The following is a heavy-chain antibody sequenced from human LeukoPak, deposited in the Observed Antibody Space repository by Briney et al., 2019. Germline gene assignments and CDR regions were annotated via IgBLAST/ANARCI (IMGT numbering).Heavy chain of an antibody. Sequence: PGGSLRLSCAASGFTFSDHFMDWVRQAPGKGLEWVGRIKNKANSYITQYAASMEGRFTILRDDSKNSLYLQMSSLKTEDTAMYYCASIRGTLGYWGQGTVVTVSS. CDR1: GFTFSDHF. D-gene: IGHD1-26*01. CDR3: ASIRGTLGY. CDR2: IKNKANSYIT. V-gene: IGHV3-72*01. J-gene: IGHJ4*02.